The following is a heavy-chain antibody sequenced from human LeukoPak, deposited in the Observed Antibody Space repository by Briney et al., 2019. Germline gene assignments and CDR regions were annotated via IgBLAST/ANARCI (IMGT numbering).Heavy chain of an antibody. Sequence: GGSLRLSCAASGFTFSSYDMYWVRQAPGRGLEWVSTITKSGDQTHYADSVRGLFTISRDIFKNTLYLQMNSLRAEDTAVYHCVKSAGKDGYRDVFDIWGQGTVVTVSS. CDR2: ITKSGDQT. CDR3: VKSAGKDGYRDVFDI. CDR1: GFTFSSYD. D-gene: IGHD5-24*01. J-gene: IGHJ3*02. V-gene: IGHV3-23*01.